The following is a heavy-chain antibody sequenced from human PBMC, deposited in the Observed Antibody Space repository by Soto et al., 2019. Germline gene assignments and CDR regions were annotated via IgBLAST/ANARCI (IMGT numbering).Heavy chain of an antibody. V-gene: IGHV3-23*01. CDR3: AKTLEYSSSSSPGKDY. CDR1: GFTFSSYA. D-gene: IGHD6-6*01. CDR2: ISGSGGST. Sequence: GESLKISCAASGFTFSSYAMSWVRQAPGKGLEWVSAISGSGGSTYYADSVKGRFTISRDNSKNTLYLQMNSLRAEDTAVYYCAKTLEYSSSSSPGKDYWGQGTLVTVSS. J-gene: IGHJ4*02.